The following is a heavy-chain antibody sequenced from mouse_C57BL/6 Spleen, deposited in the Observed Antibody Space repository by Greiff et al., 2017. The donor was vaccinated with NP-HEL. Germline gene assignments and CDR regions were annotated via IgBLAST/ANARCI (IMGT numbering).Heavy chain of an antibody. CDR2: INYDGSST. V-gene: IGHV5-16*01. Sequence: EVLLVESEGGLVQPGSSMKLSCTASGFTFSDYYMAWVRQVPEKGLEWVANINYDGSSTYYLDSLKSRFIISRDNAKNILYLQMSRLKSEDTATYYGARVYGNDVGWYFDVWGTGTTVTVSS. CDR3: ARVYGNDVGWYFDV. CDR1: GFTFSDYY. J-gene: IGHJ1*03. D-gene: IGHD2-2*01.